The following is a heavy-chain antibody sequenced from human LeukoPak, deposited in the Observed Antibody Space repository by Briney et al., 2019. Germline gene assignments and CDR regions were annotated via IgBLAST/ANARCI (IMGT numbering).Heavy chain of an antibody. D-gene: IGHD2-15*01. CDR3: ATEVRYCSGGSCYGFDTEFDY. CDR1: GGTFSSYA. V-gene: IGHV1-18*01. J-gene: IGHJ4*02. Sequence: GSSVKVSCTASGGTFSSYAISWVRQAPGQGLEWMGWIRVYNGDTNYAQKLQGRVTMTRDTSISTAYMELSSLRSEDTAVYYCATEVRYCSGGSCYGFDTEFDYWGQGTLVTVSS. CDR2: IRVYNGDT.